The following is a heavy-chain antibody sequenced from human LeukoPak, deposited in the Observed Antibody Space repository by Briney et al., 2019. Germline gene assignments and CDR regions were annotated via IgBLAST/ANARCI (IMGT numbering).Heavy chain of an antibody. Sequence: GGSLRLSCVASGFTFSSNSMAWVRQAPGKGLEWVANIRQDGSGVEYLESVKGRFTISRDNAKNSLDLQMNSLRVEDTAVYYCARWRRQQSEFDHWGQGTLVTVSS. V-gene: IGHV3-7*01. CDR3: ARWRRQQSEFDH. D-gene: IGHD5-24*01. CDR2: IRQDGSGV. CDR1: GFTFSSNS. J-gene: IGHJ4*02.